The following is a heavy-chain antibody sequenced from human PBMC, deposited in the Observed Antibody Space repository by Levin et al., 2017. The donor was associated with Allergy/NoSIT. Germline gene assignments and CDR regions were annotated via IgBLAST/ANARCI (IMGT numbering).Heavy chain of an antibody. J-gene: IGHJ4*02. CDR3: ARAARYYGSGSYYPHDY. Sequence: GSLRLSCAVYGGSFSGYYWSWIRQPPGKGLEWIGEINHSGSTNYNPSLKSRVTISVDTSKNQFSLKLSSVTAADTAVYYCARAARYYGSGSYYPHDYWGQGTLVTVSS. CDR2: INHSGST. V-gene: IGHV4-34*01. CDR1: GGSFSGYY. D-gene: IGHD3-10*01.